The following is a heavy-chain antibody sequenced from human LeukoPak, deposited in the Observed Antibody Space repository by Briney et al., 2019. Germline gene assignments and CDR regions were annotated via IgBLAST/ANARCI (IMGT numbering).Heavy chain of an antibody. V-gene: IGHV4-59*01. D-gene: IGHD3-10*01. CDR3: SIALTIVRGVKTPYFDY. CDR2: IYYSGSY. J-gene: IGHJ4*02. CDR1: VGFIRSYY. Sequence: SETLSLICTVSVGFIRSYYESCLRQPPEKGVVWIEYIYYSGSYNHNTSLKSRVTLSVNTSKKQFSLKLDSLTTAETAVYFCSIALTIVRGVKTPYFDYWGQRTLVTVSS.